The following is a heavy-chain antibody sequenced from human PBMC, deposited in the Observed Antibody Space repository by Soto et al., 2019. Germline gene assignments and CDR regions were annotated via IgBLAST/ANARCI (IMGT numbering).Heavy chain of an antibody. CDR3: ARAGAYLYYFDH. CDR1: GGSISSSNW. D-gene: IGHD2-8*01. Sequence: TLSLTCAVSGGSISSSNWWSWVRQPPGKGLEWIGEIYHSGSTNYNPSLKSRVTISVDKSKNQFSLKLGSVTAADTAVYDCARAGAYLYYFDHWGQGTLVTVSS. CDR2: IYHSGST. J-gene: IGHJ4*02. V-gene: IGHV4-4*02.